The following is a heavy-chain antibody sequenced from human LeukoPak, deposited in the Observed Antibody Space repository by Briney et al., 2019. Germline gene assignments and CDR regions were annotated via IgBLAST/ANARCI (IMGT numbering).Heavy chain of an antibody. V-gene: IGHV4-39*01. Sequence: SETLSLTCTVSGGSISNSGDYWGWIRQPPGKGLEWIASIYYSGSTYYNPSLKSRVTISVDTSKGQFSLKLSSVTAADTAVFYCARHRGAYSRPLDSWGQGTLVTVSS. CDR3: ARHRGAYSRPLDS. D-gene: IGHD6-13*01. CDR2: IYYSGST. CDR1: GGSISNSGDY. J-gene: IGHJ4*02.